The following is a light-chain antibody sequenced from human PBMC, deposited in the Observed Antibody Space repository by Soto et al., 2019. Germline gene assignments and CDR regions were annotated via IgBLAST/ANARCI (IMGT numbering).Light chain of an antibody. CDR3: SSYTSSSTRV. V-gene: IGLV2-14*01. J-gene: IGLJ3*02. CDR2: EVS. CDR1: SSDVGGYNY. Sequence: QSALTQPASVSGSPGQSITISCTGTSSDVGGYNYVSWYQQHPGKAPKLMIYEVSNRPSGVSNRCSGSKSGNTASLTISGLQAEDEADYYCSSYTSSSTRVFSGGTKLTVL.